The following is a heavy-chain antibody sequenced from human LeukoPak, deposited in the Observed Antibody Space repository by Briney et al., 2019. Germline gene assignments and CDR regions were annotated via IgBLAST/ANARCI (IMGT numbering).Heavy chain of an antibody. Sequence: ASVKVSCKASGHTFTGYYMHWVRQAPGQGLEWMGWINPNSGGTNYAQKFQGRVTMTRDTSISTAYMELSRLRSDDTAVYYCARVICGGDCYPNAEYFQHWGQGTLVTVSS. D-gene: IGHD2-21*02. V-gene: IGHV1-2*02. CDR3: ARVICGGDCYPNAEYFQH. CDR1: GHTFTGYY. J-gene: IGHJ1*01. CDR2: INPNSGGT.